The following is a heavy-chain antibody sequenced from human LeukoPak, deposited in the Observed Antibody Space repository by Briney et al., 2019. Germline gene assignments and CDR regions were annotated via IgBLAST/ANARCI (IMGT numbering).Heavy chain of an antibody. CDR1: GFTFSSFG. V-gene: IGHV3-30*02. CDR2: IRYDGSNK. D-gene: IGHD3-10*01. J-gene: IGHJ4*02. CDR3: VRQYYYGSGSYLWAPDY. Sequence: GGSLRLSCAASGFTFSSFGMHWLRQAPGKGLEWVAFIRYDGSNKYYADSVKGRFTISRDNAKNSLYLQMNSLRAEDTAVYHCVRQYYYGSGSYLWAPDYWGQGTLVTVSS.